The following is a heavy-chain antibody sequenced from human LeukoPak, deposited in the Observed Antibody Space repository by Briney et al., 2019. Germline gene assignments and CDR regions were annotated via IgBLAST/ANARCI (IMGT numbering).Heavy chain of an antibody. J-gene: IGHJ4*02. CDR3: ASTHSSSWYFPDY. CDR1: GFTFSSYA. CDR2: ISYDGSNK. V-gene: IGHV3-30-3*01. Sequence: PGGSLRLSCAASGFTFSSYAMHWVRQAPGKGLEWVAVISYDGSNKYYADSVKGRFTISRDNSKNTLYLQMNSLRAEDTAVYYCASTHSSSWYFPDYWGQGTLVTVSP. D-gene: IGHD6-13*01.